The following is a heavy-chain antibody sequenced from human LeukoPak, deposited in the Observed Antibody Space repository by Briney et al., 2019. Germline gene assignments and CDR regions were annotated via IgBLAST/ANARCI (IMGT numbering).Heavy chain of an antibody. CDR3: AKDIAGFIAAERAFDY. D-gene: IGHD6-13*01. V-gene: IGHV3-23*01. CDR2: ISGSGGST. Sequence: HPGGSLRLSCAASGFTFSSYGMSWVRPAPGKGLEWVSAISGSGGSTYYADSVKGRFTISRDNSKNTLYLQMNSLRAEDTAVYYCAKDIAGFIAAERAFDYWGQGTLVTVSS. J-gene: IGHJ4*02. CDR1: GFTFSSYG.